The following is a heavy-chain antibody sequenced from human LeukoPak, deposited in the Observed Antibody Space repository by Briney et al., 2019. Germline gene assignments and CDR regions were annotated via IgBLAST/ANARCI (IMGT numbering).Heavy chain of an antibody. Sequence: GGSLRLSCAASGFTVSSNYMSWVRQAPGKGLEWVSVIYSGGSSYYADSVKGRFTISRNKSKNTLYLQMNSLRAEDTAVYYCARTLAAAAPHGMDVWGQGTTVTVSS. V-gene: IGHV3-53*01. D-gene: IGHD6-13*01. CDR1: GFTVSSNY. CDR2: IYSGGSS. CDR3: ARTLAAAAPHGMDV. J-gene: IGHJ6*02.